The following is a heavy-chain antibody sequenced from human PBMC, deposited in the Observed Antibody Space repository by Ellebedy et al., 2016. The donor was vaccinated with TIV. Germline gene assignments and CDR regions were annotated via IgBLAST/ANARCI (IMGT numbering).Heavy chain of an antibody. CDR2: IKPDGSDK. V-gene: IGHV3-7*01. J-gene: IGHJ4*02. D-gene: IGHD2-15*01. CDR3: ARVMVGVATFDY. Sequence: PGGSLRLSCAASGFTFSSYWISWVRQAPGKGLEWVAKIKPDGSDKWYVDSVKGRLTISRDSAKNSLYLQMNSLRAEDTAVYYCARVMVGVATFDYWGQGTLVTVSS. CDR1: GFTFSSYW.